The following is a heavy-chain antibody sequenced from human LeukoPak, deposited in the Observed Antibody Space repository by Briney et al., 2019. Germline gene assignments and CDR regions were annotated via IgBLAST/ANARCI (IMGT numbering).Heavy chain of an antibody. CDR1: GFTFSSYG. V-gene: IGHV3-30*18. J-gene: IGHJ4*02. D-gene: IGHD3-22*01. CDR3: AKTITMIVVASPFDY. Sequence: GRSLRPSCAASGFTFSSYGMHWVRQAPGKGLEWVAVISYDGSNKYYADSVKGRFTISRDNSKKTLYLQMNSLRAEDTAVYYCAKTITMIVVASPFDYWGQGTLVTVSS. CDR2: ISYDGSNK.